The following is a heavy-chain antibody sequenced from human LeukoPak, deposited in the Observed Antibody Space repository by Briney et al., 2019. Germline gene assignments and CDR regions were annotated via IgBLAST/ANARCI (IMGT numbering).Heavy chain of an antibody. D-gene: IGHD6-19*01. J-gene: IGHJ4*02. CDR3: ASHVTVLGTRGFDY. CDR1: GGSIRSTNW. Sequence: SETLSLTCGVSGGSIRSTNWWSRVRQPPGQGLEWIGEISLSGQTNYSPSLNGRVTMSLDESRNQLSLNLTSVTAADTAVYYCASHVTVLGTRGFDYWGQGILVTVSS. V-gene: IGHV4/OR15-8*02. CDR2: ISLSGQT.